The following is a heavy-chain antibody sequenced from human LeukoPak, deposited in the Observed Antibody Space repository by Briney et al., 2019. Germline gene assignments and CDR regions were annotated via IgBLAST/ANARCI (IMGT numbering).Heavy chain of an antibody. CDR1: RFTFSSYE. CDR3: ARDLDCSGGSCYGWYFDY. Sequence: GGSLRLSCAASRFTFSSYEMNWVRQAPGKGLEWVSYISSSGSTIYYADSVKGRFTISRDNAKSSLYLQMNSLRAEDTAVYYCARDLDCSGGSCYGWYFDYWGQGTLVTVSS. V-gene: IGHV3-48*03. CDR2: ISSSGSTI. D-gene: IGHD2-15*01. J-gene: IGHJ4*02.